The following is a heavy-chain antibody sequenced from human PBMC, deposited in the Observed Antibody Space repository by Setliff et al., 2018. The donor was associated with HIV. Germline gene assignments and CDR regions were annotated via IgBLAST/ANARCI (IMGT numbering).Heavy chain of an antibody. D-gene: IGHD2-15*01. CDR1: DDPISSYY. J-gene: IGHJ6*03. Sequence: NPSETLSLTCYVTDDPISSYYWSWVRQPAGKGLEWIGRLYVSGDTNYNPSLKSRVTMSLGTSKKHFSLKLKSVTAADTAVYYCALTGHRLLRGYMDVWGKGTTVTVSS. V-gene: IGHV4-4*07. CDR3: ALTGHRLLRGYMDV. CDR2: LYVSGDT.